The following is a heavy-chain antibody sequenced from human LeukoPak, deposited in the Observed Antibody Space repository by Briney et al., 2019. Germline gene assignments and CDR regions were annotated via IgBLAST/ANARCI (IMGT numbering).Heavy chain of an antibody. CDR2: INAGNGNA. Sequence: GASVKVSCKASGYTFTSYAMHWVRQAPGQRLEWMGWINAGNGNAKYSQKFQGRVTITRDTSASTAYMELSSLRSEDTAVYYCARDSGGYEFDYWGQGTLVTVSS. D-gene: IGHD5-12*01. CDR3: ARDSGGYEFDY. CDR1: GYTFTSYA. V-gene: IGHV1-3*01. J-gene: IGHJ4*02.